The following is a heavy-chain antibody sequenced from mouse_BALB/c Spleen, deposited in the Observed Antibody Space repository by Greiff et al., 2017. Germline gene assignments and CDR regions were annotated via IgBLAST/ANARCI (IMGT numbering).Heavy chain of an antibody. J-gene: IGHJ4*01. D-gene: IGHD1-1*01. CDR1: GYTFTSYW. CDR3: ARNYGREAMDY. Sequence: QVQLQQSGAELVKPGASVKMSCKASGYTFTSYWMHWVKQRPGQGLEWIGYINPSTGYTEYNQKFKDKATLTADKSSSTAYMQLSSLTSEDSAVYYCARNYGREAMDYWGQGTSVTVSS. CDR2: INPSTGYT. V-gene: IGHV1-7*01.